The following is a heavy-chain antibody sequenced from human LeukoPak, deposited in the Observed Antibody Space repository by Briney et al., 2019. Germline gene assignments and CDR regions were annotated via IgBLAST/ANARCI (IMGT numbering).Heavy chain of an antibody. CDR1: GGSIRSSYYY. CDR2: IYDSGST. CDR3: ARGGYDFWSGYLAPGNWFDP. D-gene: IGHD3-3*01. J-gene: IGHJ5*02. Sequence: SETLSLTCTVSGGSIRSSYYYWGWIRQPPGKGLEWIGSIYDSGSTYYNPSLKSRVTISVDTSKNQFSLKLSSVTAADTAVYYCARGGYDFWSGYLAPGNWFDPWGQGTLVTVSS. V-gene: IGHV4-39*01.